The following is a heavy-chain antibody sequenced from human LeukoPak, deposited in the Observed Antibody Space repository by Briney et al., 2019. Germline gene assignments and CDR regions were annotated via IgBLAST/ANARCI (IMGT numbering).Heavy chain of an antibody. CDR1: GFSIRSGYY. D-gene: IGHD2-2*01. Sequence: HSETLSLTCTVSGFSIRSGYYWGWIRQPPGKGLEWIGSIYRSGNAYYNPSLNSRVTLSVDTSKNHFSLKLSSVTAADTAVYYCARNDYCLSTDCHYYFDYWGQGTLVTVSS. CDR3: ARNDYCLSTDCHYYFDY. V-gene: IGHV4-38-2*02. J-gene: IGHJ4*02. CDR2: IYRSGNA.